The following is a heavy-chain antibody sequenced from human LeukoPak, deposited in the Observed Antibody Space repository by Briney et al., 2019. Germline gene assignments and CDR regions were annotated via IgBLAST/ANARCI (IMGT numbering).Heavy chain of an antibody. J-gene: IGHJ4*02. CDR1: GGSFSDYY. CDR2: INHTGST. V-gene: IGHV4-34*01. D-gene: IGHD6-13*01. Sequence: PSETLSLTCAVYGGSFSDYYWNWIRQSPGKGLEWIGEINHTGSTNCSPSVKSRVTRSVDTSKNQFSLKLSSVTAADTAVYYCARQAGTGEDYWGQGTLVTVSS. CDR3: ARQAGTGEDY.